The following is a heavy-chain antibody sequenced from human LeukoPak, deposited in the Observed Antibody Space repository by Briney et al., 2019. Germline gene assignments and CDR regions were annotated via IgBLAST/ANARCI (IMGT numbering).Heavy chain of an antibody. CDR3: ARDLGIAAAGTGAFDI. V-gene: IGHV1-2*02. J-gene: IGHJ3*02. CDR1: GYTFTGYY. D-gene: IGHD6-13*01. CDR2: INPNSGGT. Sequence: ASVKVSCKASGYTFTGYYMHWVRQAPGQGLEWMGWINPNSGGTNYAQKFQGRVTITRNTSISTAYMELSSLRSEDTAVYYCARDLGIAAAGTGAFDIWGQGTMVTVSS.